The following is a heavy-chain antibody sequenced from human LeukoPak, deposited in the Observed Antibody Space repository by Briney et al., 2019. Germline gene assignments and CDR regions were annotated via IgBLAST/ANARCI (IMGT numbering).Heavy chain of an antibody. V-gene: IGHV4-34*01. D-gene: IGHD3-10*01. CDR3: ARHFYYYGSGILNNMDV. CDR2: TYYSGSP. J-gene: IGHJ6*03. Sequence: SETLSLTCAVYGGSFSGYYWTWIRHPPGRGLGWIGRTYYSGSPYYNPSLKSRVTISVDTSKNQFSLKLSSATAADTAVYYCARHFYYYGSGILNNMDVWGKGTTVTISS. CDR1: GGSFSGYY.